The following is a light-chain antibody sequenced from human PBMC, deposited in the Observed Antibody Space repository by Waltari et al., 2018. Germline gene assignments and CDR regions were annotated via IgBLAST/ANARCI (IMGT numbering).Light chain of an antibody. Sequence: QSALTQPASVSGSPGPSITIPSPGTSRYVGGCNYFPWYQHHPGKAPKFIIYEVSNRPSGVSNRFSGSKSGNTASLTISGLQAEDEADYYCSSYRSGTSVIFGGGTKVTVL. CDR1: SRYVGGCNY. CDR2: EVS. V-gene: IGLV2-14*01. J-gene: IGLJ2*01. CDR3: SSYRSGTSVI.